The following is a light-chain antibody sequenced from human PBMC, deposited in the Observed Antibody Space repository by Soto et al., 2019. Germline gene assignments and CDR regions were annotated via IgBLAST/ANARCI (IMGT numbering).Light chain of an antibody. J-gene: IGKJ2*01. V-gene: IGKV1-39*01. Sequence: DFQMTQSPSSLSASVGDRVSITCRANQNIVSYLNWYKQKPGRAPKGLIYAASILRSGVPSRFSGSGYGTYFTPAVSSLQREDCATYDCQQCYSTPDTCGQGTKVEIK. CDR2: AAS. CDR1: QNIVSY. CDR3: QQCYSTPDT.